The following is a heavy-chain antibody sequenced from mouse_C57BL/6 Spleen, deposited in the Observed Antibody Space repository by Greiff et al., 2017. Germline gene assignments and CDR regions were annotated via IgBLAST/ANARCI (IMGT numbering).Heavy chain of an antibody. CDR1: GYTFTDYY. CDR2: INPNNGGT. D-gene: IGHD2-1*01. V-gene: IGHV1-26*01. J-gene: IGHJ1*03. Sequence: VQLQQSGPELVKPGASVKISCKASGYTFTDYYMNWVKQSHGKSLEWIGDINPNNGGTSYNQKFKGKATLTVDKSSSTAYMELRSLTSEDSAVYYCARGGYGNYDWYFDVWGTGTTVTVSS. CDR3: ARGGYGNYDWYFDV.